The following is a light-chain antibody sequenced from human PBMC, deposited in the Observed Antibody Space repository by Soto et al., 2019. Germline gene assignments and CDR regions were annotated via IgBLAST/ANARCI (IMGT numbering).Light chain of an antibody. CDR3: QHSYSTPPT. CDR1: QSISSY. CDR2: AAS. J-gene: IGKJ2*01. V-gene: IGKV1-39*01. Sequence: DIQMTQSPSSLSSSVGDRVTITCRASQSISSYLKWYQQKPGKAPKLLIYAASSLQSGVTSRFSGSVSGTDFTLTISSLQPEDFATYYCQHSYSTPPTFGQGTKLEIK.